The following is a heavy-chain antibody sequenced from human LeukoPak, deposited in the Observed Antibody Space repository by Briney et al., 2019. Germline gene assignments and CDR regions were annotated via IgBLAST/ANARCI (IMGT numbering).Heavy chain of an antibody. CDR1: GFTVSSNY. CDR2: IYSGGST. D-gene: IGHD3-3*01. V-gene: IGHV3-66*01. J-gene: IGHJ6*03. CDR3: VRGDTIFGVVTYYFHYYMDV. Sequence: GGSLRLSCAASGFTVSSNYMSWVRQAPGKGLEWVSVIYSGGSTYYADSVKGRFTISRDNSKNTLYLQMDSLRVEDTAVYYCVRGDTIFGVVTYYFHYYMDVWGKGTTVTVSS.